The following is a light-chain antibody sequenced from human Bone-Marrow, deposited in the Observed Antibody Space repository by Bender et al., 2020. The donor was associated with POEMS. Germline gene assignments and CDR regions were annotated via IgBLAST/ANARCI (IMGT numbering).Light chain of an antibody. CDR1: SSDVGGYHF. Sequence: QSALTQPASVSGSPGQSITISCTGTSSDVGGYHFVSWYQQYPDTAPKILIYGDTERPSGVSNRFSGSKSGNTASLTISGLQVEDEAEYYCSSFAGSDNRGVFGGGTKLTVL. CDR3: SSFAGSDNRGV. CDR2: GDT. V-gene: IGLV2-14*01. J-gene: IGLJ3*02.